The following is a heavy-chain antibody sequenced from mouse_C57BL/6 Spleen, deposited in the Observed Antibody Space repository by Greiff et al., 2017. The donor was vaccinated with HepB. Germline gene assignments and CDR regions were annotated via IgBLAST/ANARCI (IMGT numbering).Heavy chain of an antibody. V-gene: IGHV1-39*01. CDR2: INPNYGTT. CDR3: ASEYDYGSSSLMDY. Sequence: VQLQESGPELVKPGASVKISCKASGYSFTDYNMNWVKQSNGKSLEWIGVINPNYGTTSYNQKFKGKATLTVDQSSSTAYMQLNSLTSEDSAVYYCASEYDYGSSSLMDYWGQGTSVTVSS. J-gene: IGHJ4*01. D-gene: IGHD1-1*01. CDR1: GYSFTDYN.